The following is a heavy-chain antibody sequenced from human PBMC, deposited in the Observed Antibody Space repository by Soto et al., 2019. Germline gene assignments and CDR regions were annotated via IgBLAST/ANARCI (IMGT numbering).Heavy chain of an antibody. CDR2: IYDSGNT. CDR3: ASGLSGDKVDQ. Sequence: QVQLQESGPGLVKPSQTLSLTCTVSGGSISDGAYYWSWIRQPPGKGLEWIGHIYDSGNTYNNPHLKSLLTLSVDTSKTHFSLNLNSVTAADTAVYYCASGLSGDKVDQWGQGTLVTVSS. J-gene: IGHJ4*02. D-gene: IGHD2-21*01. V-gene: IGHV4-30-4*01. CDR1: GGSISDGAYY.